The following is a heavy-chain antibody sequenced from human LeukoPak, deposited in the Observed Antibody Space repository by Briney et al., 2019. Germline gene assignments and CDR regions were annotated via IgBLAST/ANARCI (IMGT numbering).Heavy chain of an antibody. CDR3: VRGSGV. V-gene: IGHV6-1*01. CDR1: GDNVSSNSAA. CDR2: IYYRSKWYH. J-gene: IGHJ6*04. Sequence: SQTLSLTCDISGDNVSSNSAAWSWIRQSPSRGLEWLGRIYYRSKWYHDYATSVKSRITINPDTSKNQFSLQLNSVIPEDTAVYYCVRGSGVWGKGTPVTVSS. D-gene: IGHD2-15*01.